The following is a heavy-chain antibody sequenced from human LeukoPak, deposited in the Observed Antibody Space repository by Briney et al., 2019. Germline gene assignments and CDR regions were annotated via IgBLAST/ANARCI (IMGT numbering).Heavy chain of an antibody. D-gene: IGHD3-10*01. J-gene: IGHJ4*02. CDR1: GYTFTGYY. Sequence: ASVKVSSKASGYTFTGYYMHWVRQAPGQGLEWMGRINPNSGGTNYAQKFQGRVTMTRDTSISTAYMELSRLRSDDTAVYYCARARGFGSGSSYYFDYWGQGTLVTVSS. CDR2: INPNSGGT. CDR3: ARARGFGSGSSYYFDY. V-gene: IGHV1-2*06.